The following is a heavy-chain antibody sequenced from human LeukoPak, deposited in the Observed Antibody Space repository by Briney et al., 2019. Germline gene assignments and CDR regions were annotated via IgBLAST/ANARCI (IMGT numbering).Heavy chain of an antibody. CDR2: ISDSDSST. V-gene: IGHV3-23*01. CDR1: GFTFRNYA. CDR3: AKVGSSWTDY. D-gene: IGHD6-13*01. J-gene: IGHJ4*02. Sequence: GGSLRLSCAASGFTFRNYAMSWVRQAPGKGLEWVSAISDSDSSTFYADSVKGRFTISRDNSKNTLYLQMNSLRAEDTAVYYCAKVGSSWTDYWGQGTLVTVSS.